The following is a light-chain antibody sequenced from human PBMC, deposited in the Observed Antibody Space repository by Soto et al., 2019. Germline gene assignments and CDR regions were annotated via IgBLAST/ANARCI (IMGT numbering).Light chain of an antibody. Sequence: QSVLTQPPSVSGAPGQRVTISCTGSSSNIGAGYDVHWYQQLPGRAPKLLINHNNKRPSGVPDRFSGSKSGTSASLAISGLRSEDEADYYCAAWDDSLSGSYVFGTGTKLTVL. CDR3: AAWDDSLSGSYV. CDR2: HNN. V-gene: IGLV1-40*01. CDR1: SSNIGAGYD. J-gene: IGLJ1*01.